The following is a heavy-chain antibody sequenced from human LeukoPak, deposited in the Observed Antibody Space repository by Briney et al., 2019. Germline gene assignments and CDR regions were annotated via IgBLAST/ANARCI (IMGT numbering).Heavy chain of an antibody. D-gene: IGHD3-22*01. Sequence: GGSLRLSCVASGFTFSDFWMSWVRQAPGKGLEWVANINQTGSEKYYADSVMGRFTISRDNAKNSLYLQMNSLRAEDTAVYYCARGGTYYDGSGYYYEYFQHWGQGTLVTVSS. CDR1: GFTFSDFW. CDR3: ARGGTYYDGSGYYYEYFQH. CDR2: INQTGSEK. V-gene: IGHV3-7*01. J-gene: IGHJ1*01.